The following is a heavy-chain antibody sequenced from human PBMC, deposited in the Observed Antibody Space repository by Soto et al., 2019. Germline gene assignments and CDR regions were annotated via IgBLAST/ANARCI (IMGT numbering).Heavy chain of an antibody. J-gene: IGHJ6*04. V-gene: IGHV3-66*01. Sequence: GGSMTLSSAASGLPVCSSYMTWARQETGKGLEWVSLIQSGGPTYYADSVKGRITISRDTSENTLHLQMDGLRAEDTAVYYCARDDVLCDGGRCFGLLSDFWVKGTTVIVTS. CDR3: ARDDVLCDGGRCFGLLSDF. CDR2: IQSGGPT. CDR1: GLPVCSSY. D-gene: IGHD2-15*01.